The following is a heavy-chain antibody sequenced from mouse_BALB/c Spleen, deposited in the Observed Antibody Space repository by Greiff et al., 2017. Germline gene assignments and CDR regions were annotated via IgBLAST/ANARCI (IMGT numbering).Heavy chain of an antibody. CDR1: GYTFTSYW. CDR3: ARGGFDY. CDR2: INPSNGRT. Sequence: VQLQQPGAELVKPGASVKLSCKASGYTFTSYWMHWVKQRPGQGLEWIGEINPSNGRTNYNEKFKSKATLTVDKSSSTAYMQRSSLTSEDSAVYYCARGGFDYWGQGTTLTVSS. V-gene: IGHV1S81*02. J-gene: IGHJ2*01.